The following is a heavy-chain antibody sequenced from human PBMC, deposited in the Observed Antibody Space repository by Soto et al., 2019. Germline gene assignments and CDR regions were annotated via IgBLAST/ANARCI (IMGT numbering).Heavy chain of an antibody. J-gene: IGHJ4*02. D-gene: IGHD1-26*01. Sequence: EVQLVESGGDLVQPGGSLRLTCAASGFSFSEYYMDWVRQSPGKGLEWIGRSKNKANSYTTEYIASVKGRFTISRDNAKNLLYLQMNSLKIDDTAVYFWARDEGGTYVYWGQGTQVTVSS. V-gene: IGHV3-72*01. CDR3: ARDEGGTYVY. CDR2: SKNKANSYTT. CDR1: GFSFSEYY.